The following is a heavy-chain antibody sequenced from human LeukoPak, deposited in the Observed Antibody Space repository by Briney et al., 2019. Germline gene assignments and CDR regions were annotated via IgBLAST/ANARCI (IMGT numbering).Heavy chain of an antibody. Sequence: GSLRLSCAASGFTFSSYSMNWVRQAPGKGLGWVSYISSSSSTIYYADSVKGRFTISRDNAKNSLYLQMNSLRAEDTAVYYCARGDYSNYPWNYWGQGTLVTVSS. CDR3: ARGDYSNYPWNY. J-gene: IGHJ4*02. D-gene: IGHD4-11*01. V-gene: IGHV3-48*01. CDR1: GFTFSSYS. CDR2: ISSSSSTI.